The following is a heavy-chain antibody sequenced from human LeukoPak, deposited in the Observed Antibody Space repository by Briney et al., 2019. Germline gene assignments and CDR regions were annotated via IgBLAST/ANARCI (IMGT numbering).Heavy chain of an antibody. D-gene: IGHD3-9*01. J-gene: IGHJ4*02. Sequence: PGGSLRLFCVTSGFTFDDFAMHWVRQPPGKGLEWVSAISWNSGRIEYADSVEGRFIISRDNSNNSLYLQMNSLRIEDTAFYYCAKTGHDFVTGYNDYFDSWGQGTLVTVSS. CDR3: AKTGHDFVTGYNDYFDS. CDR2: ISWNSGRI. V-gene: IGHV3-9*01. CDR1: GFTFDDFA.